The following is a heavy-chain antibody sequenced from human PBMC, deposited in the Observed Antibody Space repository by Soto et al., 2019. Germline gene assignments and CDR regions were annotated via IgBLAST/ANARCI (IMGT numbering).Heavy chain of an antibody. J-gene: IGHJ6*02. CDR2: INPGNRIT. D-gene: IGHD3-22*01. CDR3: ARDPNYYDFWDGSYYYHGMDV. CDR1: GFPFTNYF. V-gene: IGHV1-46*01. Sequence: GASVKVSCKTSGFPFTNYFVHWVRQAPGQGLEWMGAINPGNRITNYALKFQGRVAMTRDTSTNTVYLELSSLRSEDTAVYSCARDPNYYDFWDGSYYYHGMDVWGQGTTVTVSS.